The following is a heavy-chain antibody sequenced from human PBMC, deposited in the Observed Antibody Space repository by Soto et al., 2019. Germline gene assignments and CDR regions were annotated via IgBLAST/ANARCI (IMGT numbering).Heavy chain of an antibody. Sequence: GGSLRLSCAASGFTFSSYGMHWVRQAPGKGLEWVAVIWYDGSNKYYADSVKGRFTISRDNSKNTLYLQMNSLRAEDTAVYYCARDSEKRGSSYGYFHYWGQATLVTV. CDR1: GFTFSSYG. D-gene: IGHD5-18*01. CDR2: IWYDGSNK. V-gene: IGHV3-33*01. J-gene: IGHJ4*02. CDR3: ARDSEKRGSSYGYFHY.